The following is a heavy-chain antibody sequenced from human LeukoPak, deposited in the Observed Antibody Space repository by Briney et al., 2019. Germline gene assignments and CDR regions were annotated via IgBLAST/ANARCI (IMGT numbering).Heavy chain of an antibody. J-gene: IGHJ4*02. CDR1: GFTFSSYA. CDR2: ISGSGGST. CDR3: AGLSGRRFLEWLSFDY. V-gene: IGHV3-23*01. Sequence: PGGSLRLSCAASGFTFSSYAMSWVRQAPGKGLEWVSAISGSGGSTYYADSVKGRFTISRDNSKNTLYLQMNSLRAEDTAVYYCAGLSGRRFLEWLSFDYWGQGTLVTVSS. D-gene: IGHD3-3*01.